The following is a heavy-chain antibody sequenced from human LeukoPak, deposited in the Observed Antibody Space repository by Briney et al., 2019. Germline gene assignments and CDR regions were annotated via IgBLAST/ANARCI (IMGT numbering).Heavy chain of an antibody. CDR2: ISGSGGST. CDR3: AKDKMILPPGYFDS. V-gene: IGHV3-23*01. J-gene: IGHJ4*02. CDR1: GFTFSSYG. Sequence: GGSLRLSCAASGFTFSSYGMSWVRQAPGKGLEWVSAISGSGGSTFYADSVKGRFTISRDNSKNTLCLQMSSLRAEDTALYYCAKDKMILPPGYFDSWGQGTLVTVSS. D-gene: IGHD1-26*01.